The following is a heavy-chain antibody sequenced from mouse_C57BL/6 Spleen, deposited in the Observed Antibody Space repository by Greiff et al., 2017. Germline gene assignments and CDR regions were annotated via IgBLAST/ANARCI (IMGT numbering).Heavy chain of an antibody. CDR3: ARHYGSSYDWYFDV. CDR1: GFSLTSYG. V-gene: IGHV2-6-1*01. J-gene: IGHJ1*03. D-gene: IGHD1-1*01. CDR2: IWSDGST. Sequence: VQVVESGPGLVAPSQSLSITCTVSGFSLTSYGVHWVRQPPGKGLEWLVVIWSDGSTTYNSALKSRLSISKDNSKSQVFLKMNSLQTDDTAMYYCARHYGSSYDWYFDVGGTGTTVTVSS.